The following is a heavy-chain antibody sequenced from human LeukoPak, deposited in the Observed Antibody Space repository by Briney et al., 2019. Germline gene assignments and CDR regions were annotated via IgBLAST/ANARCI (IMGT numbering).Heavy chain of an antibody. Sequence: SETLSLTCIVSGGSISSHYWTWVRQSAGRGLEWIGYTSYGGSTNYNPSLKSRVTISVDTSKNQFSLKLTSVTAVDTAVYYCASSGVTGNYYYYMDVWGEGTTVTVSS. CDR3: ASSGVTGNYYYYMDV. V-gene: IGHV4-59*11. CDR1: GGSISSHY. D-gene: IGHD2-21*02. J-gene: IGHJ6*03. CDR2: TSYGGST.